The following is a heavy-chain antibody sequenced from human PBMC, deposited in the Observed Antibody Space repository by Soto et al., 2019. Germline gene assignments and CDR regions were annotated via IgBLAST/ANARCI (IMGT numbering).Heavy chain of an antibody. CDR3: ARDELAVAGTIDY. V-gene: IGHV3-21*01. J-gene: IGHJ4*02. D-gene: IGHD6-19*01. CDR1: GFTFSSYA. Sequence: EVQLLESGGGLVQPGGSLRLSCAASGFTFSSYAMSWVRQAPGKGLEWVASISSSSSYIYYADSVKGRFTISRDNARNSLYLQMNSLRAEDTAVYYCARDELAVAGTIDYWGQGTLVTVSS. CDR2: ISSSSSYI.